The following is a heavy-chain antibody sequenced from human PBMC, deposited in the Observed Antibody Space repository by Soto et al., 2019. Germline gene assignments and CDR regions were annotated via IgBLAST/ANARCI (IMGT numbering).Heavy chain of an antibody. CDR2: IYYSGST. CDR1: GGSLSRYY. D-gene: IGHD4-17*01. CDR3: ARDSNGDYRFDY. J-gene: IGHJ4*02. Sequence: SETLSLTCTVSGGSLSRYYWSWIRQPPGKGLEWIGYIYYSGSTNYNPSLKSQVTISVDTSKNQFSLKLSSVTAADTAVYYCARDSNGDYRFDYWGQGTLVTVSS. V-gene: IGHV4-59*01.